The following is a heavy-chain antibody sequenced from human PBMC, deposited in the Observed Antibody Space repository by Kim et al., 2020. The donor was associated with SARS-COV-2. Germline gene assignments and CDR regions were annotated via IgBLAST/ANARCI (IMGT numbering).Heavy chain of an antibody. D-gene: IGHD6-13*01. V-gene: IGHV3-7*01. CDR2: IKQDGSEK. Sequence: GGSLRLSCAASGFTFSSYWMSWVRQAPGKGLEWVANIKQDGSEKYYVDSVKGRFTISRDNAKNSLYLQMNSLRAEDTAVYYCARVVREKQQLVRRGVYYFDYWGQGTLVTVSS. J-gene: IGHJ4*02. CDR1: GFTFSSYW. CDR3: ARVVREKQQLVRRGVYYFDY.